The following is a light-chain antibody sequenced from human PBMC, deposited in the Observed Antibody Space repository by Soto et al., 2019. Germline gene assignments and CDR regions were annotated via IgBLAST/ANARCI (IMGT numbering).Light chain of an antibody. CDR2: EVR. J-gene: IGLJ2*01. Sequence: QSALTQPASVSGSPGQSITISCTRTSSDVGGYNDVSWYQQHPGKATKLMIYEVRNRPSGVSNLFSGTKSGNTASLTISGLHEDDEANYYCSSYTSHNTVVFGGGTKLTVL. CDR1: SSDVGGYND. CDR3: SSYTSHNTVV. V-gene: IGLV2-14*01.